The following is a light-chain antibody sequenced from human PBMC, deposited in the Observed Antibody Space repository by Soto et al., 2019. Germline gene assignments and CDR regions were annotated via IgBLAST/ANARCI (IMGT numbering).Light chain of an antibody. J-gene: IGKJ1*01. Sequence: DIQMTQSPSSLSASVGDRVTITCRASQSISSYLNWYQQRPGKAPNLLIYAASNLQSGVPSRFSGRGSGTDFTLTISNLQPEDFATYYCQQSYSIPWTFGQGTKVDIK. V-gene: IGKV1-39*01. CDR3: QQSYSIPWT. CDR2: AAS. CDR1: QSISSY.